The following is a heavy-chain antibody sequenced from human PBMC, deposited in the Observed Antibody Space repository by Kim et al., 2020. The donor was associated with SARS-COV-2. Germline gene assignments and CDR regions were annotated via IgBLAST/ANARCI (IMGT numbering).Heavy chain of an antibody. Sequence: SETLSLTCTVSGGSISSYYWSWIRQPPGKGLEWIGYIYYSGSTNYNPSLKSRVTISVDTSKNQFSLKLISVTAADTAVYYCARDRGIAAAVDYWGQGTLVTVSS. J-gene: IGHJ4*02. D-gene: IGHD6-13*01. CDR3: ARDRGIAAAVDY. V-gene: IGHV4-59*13. CDR2: IYYSGST. CDR1: GGSISSYY.